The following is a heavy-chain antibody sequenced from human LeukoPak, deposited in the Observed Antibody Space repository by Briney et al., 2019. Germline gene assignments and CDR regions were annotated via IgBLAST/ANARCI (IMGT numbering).Heavy chain of an antibody. CDR1: GYTFTSYA. Sequence: GASVEVSCKASGYTFTSYAMHWVRQAPGQRLEWMGWINGGNGNTKYSQEFQGRVTITRDTSASTAYMEMSSLTSEDMAVYYCARDGRRHGSGSYSVGFDYWGQGTLVTVSS. D-gene: IGHD3-10*01. CDR3: ARDGRRHGSGSYSVGFDY. J-gene: IGHJ4*02. V-gene: IGHV1-3*03. CDR2: INGGNGNT.